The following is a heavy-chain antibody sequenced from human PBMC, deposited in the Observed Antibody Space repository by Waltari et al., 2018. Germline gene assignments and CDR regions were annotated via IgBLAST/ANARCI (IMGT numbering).Heavy chain of an antibody. V-gene: IGHV3-7*01. Sequence: EVQLVESGGGLVQPGGSLRLFCAAAGSTFRPYWLPWVRQAPGKGLEWVASIKQDGSEIYYVDSVKGRFTISRDNAKNSLYLQMNSLRDEDTAVYYCARGLSIRAMTMVVTIDYWGQGTLVTVSS. J-gene: IGHJ4*02. CDR1: GSTFRPYW. CDR2: IKQDGSEI. CDR3: ARGLSIRAMTMVVTIDY. D-gene: IGHD4-17*01.